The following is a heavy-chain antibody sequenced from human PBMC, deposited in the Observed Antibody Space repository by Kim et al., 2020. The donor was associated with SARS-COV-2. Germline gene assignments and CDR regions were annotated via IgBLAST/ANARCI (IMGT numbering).Heavy chain of an antibody. CDR3: ARGLLGYCSIWRNCYGMDV. V-gene: IGHV1-8*01. Sequence: ASVKVSCKASGYTFTSYDINWVRQATGQGLEWMGWMNPNSGNTGYAQKFQGRVTMTRNTSISTAYMELSSLRSEDTAVYYCARGLLGYCSIWRNCYGMDVWGQGTTVTVSS. J-gene: IGHJ6*02. D-gene: IGHD2-2*01. CDR2: MNPNSGNT. CDR1: GYTFTSYD.